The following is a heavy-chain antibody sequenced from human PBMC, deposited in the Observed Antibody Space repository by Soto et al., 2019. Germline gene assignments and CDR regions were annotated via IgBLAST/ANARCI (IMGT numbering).Heavy chain of an antibody. V-gene: IGHV1-69*13. CDR2: IIPIFGTA. Sequence: ASVKGSCKASGGTFSIYAIIWVRQAPGQWLEWMGGIIPIFGTANYAQKFQGRVTITADESTSTAYMELSSLRSEDTAVYYCARVGLPDANNKHYYYGMDVWGQGTTVTVSS. CDR1: GGTFSIYA. J-gene: IGHJ6*01. D-gene: IGHD2-2*01. CDR3: ARVGLPDANNKHYYYGMDV.